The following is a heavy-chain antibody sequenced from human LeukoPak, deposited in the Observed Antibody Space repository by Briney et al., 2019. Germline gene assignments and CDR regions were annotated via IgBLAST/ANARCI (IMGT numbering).Heavy chain of an antibody. V-gene: IGHV4-34*01. Sequence: PSETLSLTCAVYGGSFSGYYWSWIRQPPGRGLEWIGEINHSGSTNYNPSLKSRVTISVDTSKNQFSLKLSSVTAADTAVYYCARAEMATIGGFDYWGQGTLVTVSS. CDR3: ARAEMATIGGFDY. CDR1: GGSFSGYY. J-gene: IGHJ4*02. D-gene: IGHD5-24*01. CDR2: INHSGST.